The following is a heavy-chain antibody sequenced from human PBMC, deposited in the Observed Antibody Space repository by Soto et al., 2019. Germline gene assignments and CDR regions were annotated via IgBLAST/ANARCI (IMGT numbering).Heavy chain of an antibody. CDR1: GGSVNSGGYY. CDR2: MYHSGST. V-gene: IGHV4-31*03. J-gene: IGHJ4*02. CDR3: ARVRGFAREFDY. Sequence: NPSETLSLICSVSGGSVNSGGYYWGWVRQHPGKGLEWIAYMYHSGSTYFNPSLRSRVAISVDTSKNQVSLILRSVTAADTAVYYCARVRGFAREFDYWGQGMLVTVSS.